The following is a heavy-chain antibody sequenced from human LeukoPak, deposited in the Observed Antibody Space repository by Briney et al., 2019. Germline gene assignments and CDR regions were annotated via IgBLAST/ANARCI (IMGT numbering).Heavy chain of an antibody. D-gene: IGHD2-21*02. J-gene: IGHJ4*02. V-gene: IGHV3-30*18. CDR2: ISYDGSKK. CDR3: AKDPWGYCGGDCHSEFDY. CDR1: GFTFSSYG. Sequence: GGSLRLSCAASGFTFSSYGMHWVRQAPGKGLEWVAVISYDGSKKHYADSVKGRFTISRDKSKNTLYLQMNSLRPEDTAVYYRAKDPWGYCGGDCHSEFDYWGQGTLVTVSS.